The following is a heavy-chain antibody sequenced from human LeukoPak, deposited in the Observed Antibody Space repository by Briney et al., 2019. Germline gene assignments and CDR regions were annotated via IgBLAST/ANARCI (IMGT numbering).Heavy chain of an antibody. D-gene: IGHD3-10*01. Sequence: ASVKVSCKASGYTFTSHGISWVRQAPGQGLEWMGWISAYNGNTNYAQKLQGRVTMTTDTSTSTAYMELRSLRSDDTAVYYCARETPPYGSGSYDYWGQGTLVTVSS. CDR2: ISAYNGNT. J-gene: IGHJ4*02. V-gene: IGHV1-18*01. CDR3: ARETPPYGSGSYDY. CDR1: GYTFTSHG.